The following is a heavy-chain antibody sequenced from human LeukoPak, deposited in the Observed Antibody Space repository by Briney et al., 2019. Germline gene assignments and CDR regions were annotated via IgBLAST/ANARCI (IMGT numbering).Heavy chain of an antibody. CDR3: ARERVPAAPYYYGMDV. V-gene: IGHV4-31*03. CDR1: GGSVSSGGYY. J-gene: IGHJ6*04. CDR2: IYYSGST. Sequence: PSETLSLTCTVSGGSVSSGGYYWSWIRQHPGKGLEWIGYIYYSGSTYYNPSLKSRVTISVDTYKNQFSLKLSSVTAADTAVYYCARERVPAAPYYYGMDVWGKGTTVTVSS. D-gene: IGHD2-2*01.